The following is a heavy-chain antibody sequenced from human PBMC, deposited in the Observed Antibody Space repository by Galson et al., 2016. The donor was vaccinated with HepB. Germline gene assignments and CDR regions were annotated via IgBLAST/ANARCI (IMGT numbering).Heavy chain of an antibody. CDR1: GYTFTTYP. CDR3: ASQNDWNYGGFDY. CDR2: INVGNGNT. D-gene: IGHD1-7*01. V-gene: IGHV1-3*01. J-gene: IGHJ4*02. Sequence: SVKVSCKAYGYTFTTYPMHWVRRAPGQRLEWMGWINVGNGNTKYSQNFQGRVTITRDTSASTVYMELSSLRSEETAVYFCASQNDWNYGGFDYWGQGTLVTVSS.